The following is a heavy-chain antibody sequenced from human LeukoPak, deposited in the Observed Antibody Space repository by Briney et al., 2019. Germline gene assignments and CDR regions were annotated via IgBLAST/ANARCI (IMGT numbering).Heavy chain of an antibody. CDR1: GVSISSSNSY. D-gene: IGHD3/OR15-3a*01. V-gene: IGHV4-39*01. Sequence: PAETLSLTCTVSGVSISSSNSYWGWIRQPPGKGLEWIGSIYYSGNTYYNASLKSQVSISIDTSKNQFSLRLTSVTAADTAVYYCARQTGSGLFILPGGQGTLVTVSS. CDR2: IYYSGNT. J-gene: IGHJ4*02. CDR3: ARQTGSGLFILP.